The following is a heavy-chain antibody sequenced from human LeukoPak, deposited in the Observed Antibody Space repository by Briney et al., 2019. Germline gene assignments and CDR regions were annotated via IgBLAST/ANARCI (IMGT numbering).Heavy chain of an antibody. D-gene: IGHD4-23*01. CDR2: ISSSSSYI. J-gene: IGHJ3*02. V-gene: IGHV3-21*01. CDR3: ARAEVDDYGGAFDI. CDR1: GFTFSSYS. Sequence: PGGSLRLSCAASGFTFSSYSMNWVRQAPGKGLEWVSSISSSSSYIYYADSVKGRFTISRDNAKNSLYLQMNSLRAEDTAVYYCARAEVDDYGGAFDIWGQGTMVTVSS.